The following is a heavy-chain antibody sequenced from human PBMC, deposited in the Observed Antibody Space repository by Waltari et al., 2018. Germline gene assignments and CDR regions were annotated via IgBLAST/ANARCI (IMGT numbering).Heavy chain of an antibody. V-gene: IGHV3-74*01. CDR3: ARVEYSYGPYCFDS. J-gene: IGHJ4*02. CDR1: GFTFRSYW. D-gene: IGHD5-18*01. Sequence: EVQLVESGGGLVQPGGSLRLSLYASGFTFRSYWMHWVRQAPGKGLVWVSRISSNENTTTYADSVKGRFTISRDNAKNTLYLQMNSLRAEDTAVYYCARVEYSYGPYCFDSWGQGTPVTVSS. CDR2: ISSNENTT.